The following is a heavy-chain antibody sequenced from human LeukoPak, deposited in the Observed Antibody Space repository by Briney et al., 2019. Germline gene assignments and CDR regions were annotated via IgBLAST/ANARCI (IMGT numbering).Heavy chain of an antibody. Sequence: GGSLRLSCAASGFTFSTYSVSWVRQAPGKGLEWVSAIRGGGENTYYADSVKGRFTISRDNSKDTPSLQMNSLRAEDTAVYYCAKISWDGRGTFYWGQGTLVTVSS. CDR2: IRGGGENT. D-gene: IGHD2-15*01. V-gene: IGHV3-23*01. CDR3: AKISWDGRGTFY. J-gene: IGHJ4*02. CDR1: GFTFSTYS.